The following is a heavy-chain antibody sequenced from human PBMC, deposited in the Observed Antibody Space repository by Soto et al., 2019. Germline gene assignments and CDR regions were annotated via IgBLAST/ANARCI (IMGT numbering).Heavy chain of an antibody. CDR1: GGSISSGGYY. D-gene: IGHD6-13*01. CDR3: ARDLGSGPIPIEAAGTHWFDP. CDR2: IYYSGST. Sequence: SETLSLTCTVSGGSISSGGYYWSWIRQHPGKGLEWIGYIYYSGSTYYNPSLKSRVTVSVDTSKNQSSLKLSSVTAADTAVYYCARDLGSGPIPIEAAGTHWFDPWGQGTLVTVSS. V-gene: IGHV4-31*03. J-gene: IGHJ5*02.